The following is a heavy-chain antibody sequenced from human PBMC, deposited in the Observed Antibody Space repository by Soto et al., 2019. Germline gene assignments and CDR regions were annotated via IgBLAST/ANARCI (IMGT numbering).Heavy chain of an antibody. Sequence: XGPTLVNPTDTLTPTCTFSGFSLTNPEMCVSWIRQSPGKALEWLALIERDDDDKYYSTSLKTRLTISKDTRKNQVVLTMANMEPVDTATYYCARSIRGPRRLNGMDVRAQGAPVTVS. V-gene: IGHV2-70*13. D-gene: IGHD1-20*01. CDR1: GFSLTNPEMC. J-gene: IGHJ6*02. CDR3: ARSIRGPRRLNGMDV. CDR2: IERDDDDK.